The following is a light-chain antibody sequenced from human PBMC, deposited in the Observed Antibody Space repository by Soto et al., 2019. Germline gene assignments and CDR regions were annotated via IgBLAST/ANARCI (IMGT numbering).Light chain of an antibody. J-gene: IGLJ1*01. CDR3: GTWDSSLSVFV. CDR1: SSNIGKNY. Sequence: QSVLTQPPSVSPAPGQKVTFSCSGSSSNIGKNYVSWYQQVPGTAPKLLIYEDNKRRSGIPDRFSGSKSGTSATLGITGLQTGDEADYYCGTWDSSLSVFVFGTGTKVTVL. V-gene: IGLV1-51*02. CDR2: EDN.